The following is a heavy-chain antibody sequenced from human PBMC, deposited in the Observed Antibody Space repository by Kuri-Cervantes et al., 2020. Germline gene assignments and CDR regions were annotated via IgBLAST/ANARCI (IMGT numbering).Heavy chain of an antibody. V-gene: IGHV4-39*01. CDR1: GGSISSSSYY. CDR3: ASSYYYDSSGYFAPYYFDY. Sequence: ESLKISCTVSGGSISSSSYYWGWIRQPPGKGLEWIGSIYYSGSTYYNPSLKSRVTISVDTSKNQFSLKLSSVTAADTAVYYCASSYYYDSSGYFAPYYFDYWGQGTLVTVSS. D-gene: IGHD3-22*01. CDR2: IYYSGST. J-gene: IGHJ4*02.